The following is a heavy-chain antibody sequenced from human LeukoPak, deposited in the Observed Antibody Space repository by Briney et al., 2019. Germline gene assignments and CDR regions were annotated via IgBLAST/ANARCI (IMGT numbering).Heavy chain of an antibody. V-gene: IGHV3-33*01. D-gene: IGHD5-12*01. CDR2: IWYDGSNK. CDR1: GFTFSSNG. CDR3: ARDRDYDYLDY. Sequence: QAGGSLRLSCAAAGFTFSSNGMHWVRQAPGKGLEWVAVIWYDGSNKYCADSVKGRFTISRDNYKNTLYLQMNILRAEDTAVYYCARDRDYDYLDYWGQGTQVTVSS. J-gene: IGHJ4*02.